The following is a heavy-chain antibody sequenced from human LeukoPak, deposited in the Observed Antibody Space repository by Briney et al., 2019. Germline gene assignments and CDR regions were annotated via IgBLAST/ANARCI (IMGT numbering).Heavy chain of an antibody. V-gene: IGHV4-39*07. Sequence: SETLSLTCTVSGGSISTSNYYWGWIRQPPGKGLEWIGSIYYSGSTYYNPSLKSRVTISVDTSKNQFSLKLSSVTAADTAVYYCARFNSGSYQHYFDYWGQGTLVTVSS. D-gene: IGHD1-26*01. J-gene: IGHJ4*02. CDR1: GGSISTSNYY. CDR3: ARFNSGSYQHYFDY. CDR2: IYYSGST.